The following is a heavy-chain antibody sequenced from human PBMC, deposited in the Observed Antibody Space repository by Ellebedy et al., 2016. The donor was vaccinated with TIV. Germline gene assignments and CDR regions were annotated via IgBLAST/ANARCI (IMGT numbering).Heavy chain of an antibody. J-gene: IGHJ5*02. CDR1: GGSLRGYY. Sequence: MPSETLSLTCAVSGGSLRGYYWSWNRQPPGKGLEWIGEINPSGVINYDPSLKSLVTISADTSKNQVSLRLSSVGAADTAIYFCAKGLGGLQLWFDPWGQGTLVTVSS. V-gene: IGHV4-34*01. D-gene: IGHD1-1*01. CDR2: INPSGVI. CDR3: AKGLGGLQLWFDP.